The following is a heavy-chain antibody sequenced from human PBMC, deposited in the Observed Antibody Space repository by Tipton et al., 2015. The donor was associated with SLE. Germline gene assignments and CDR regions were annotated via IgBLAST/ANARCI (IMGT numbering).Heavy chain of an antibody. CDR3: AGVNLKYCSGGSCYYYYYMDV. J-gene: IGHJ6*03. V-gene: IGHV4-31*03. CDR1: GGSISSGGYY. D-gene: IGHD2-15*01. Sequence: TLSLTCTASGGSISSGGYYWSWIRQHPGKGLEWIGYIYYSGSTYYNPSLKSRVTISVDTSKNQFSLQLNSVTPEDTAVYYCAGVNLKYCSGGSCYYYYYMDVWGKGTTVTVSS. CDR2: IYYSGST.